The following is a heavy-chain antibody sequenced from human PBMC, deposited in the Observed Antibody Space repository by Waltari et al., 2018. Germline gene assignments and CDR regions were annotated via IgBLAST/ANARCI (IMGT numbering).Heavy chain of an antibody. Sequence: QVQLVESGGGVVQPGRSLRLPCAASGFTFCSYAMHWVRQAPGKGLEWVAVISYDGSNKYYADSVKGRFTISRDNSKNTLYLQMNSLRAEDTAVYYCARPDYDIWGFDPGGQGTLVTVSS. CDR2: ISYDGSNK. J-gene: IGHJ5*02. CDR1: GFTFCSYA. CDR3: ARPDYDIWGFDP. D-gene: IGHD3-9*01. V-gene: IGHV3-30*01.